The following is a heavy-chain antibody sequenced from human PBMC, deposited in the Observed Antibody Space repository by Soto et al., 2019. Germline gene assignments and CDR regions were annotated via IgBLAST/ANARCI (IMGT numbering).Heavy chain of an antibody. J-gene: IGHJ6*03. CDR2: ISAYNGNT. D-gene: IGHD3-10*01. CDR1: GYTFTSYG. Sequence: ASVKVSCKASGYTFTSYGISWVRQAPGQGLEWMGWISAYNGNTNYAQKLQGRVTMTTDTSTSTAYMELRSLRSDDTAVYYCARASFGAGSLLYYYYYYMDVWGKGTTVTVSS. V-gene: IGHV1-18*01. CDR3: ARASFGAGSLLYYYYYYMDV.